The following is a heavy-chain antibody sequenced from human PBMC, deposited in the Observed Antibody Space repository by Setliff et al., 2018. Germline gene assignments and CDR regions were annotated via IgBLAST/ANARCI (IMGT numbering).Heavy chain of an antibody. CDR2: ISVYSGDA. J-gene: IGHJ4*02. D-gene: IGHD3-3*02. Sequence: GSLKVSCKTSGYTFTTYGISWLRQAPGQGLEWMGWISVYSGDASYVQKFQGRVTMTADTSTRTVYMELRSLRSDDTAVYFCARDPTNHFWSAYWPFWGQGTMVTVSS. CDR3: ARDPTNHFWSAYWPF. V-gene: IGHV1-18*01. CDR1: GYTFTTYG.